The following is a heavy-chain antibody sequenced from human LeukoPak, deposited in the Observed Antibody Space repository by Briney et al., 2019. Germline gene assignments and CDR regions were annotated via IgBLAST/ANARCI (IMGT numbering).Heavy chain of an antibody. CDR2: IYYSGST. D-gene: IGHD6-13*01. CDR3: AKEESSNWRPFDY. V-gene: IGHV4-39*07. Sequence: PSETLSLTCTVSGGSISTSSYYWGWIRQPPGTGLEWIGNIYYSGSTYYNPSLKSRVTMSVDTSKNQFSLKLSSLTAADTAVYYCAKEESSNWRPFDYWGQGTLVTVSS. CDR1: GGSISTSSYY. J-gene: IGHJ4*02.